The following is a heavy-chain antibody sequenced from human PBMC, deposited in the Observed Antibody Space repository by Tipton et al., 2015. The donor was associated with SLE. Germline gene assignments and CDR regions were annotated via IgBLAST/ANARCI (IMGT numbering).Heavy chain of an antibody. D-gene: IGHD3-3*01. CDR2: IYPGDSDT. Sequence: QLVQSGAEVKKPGESLKISCKGSGYSFTSYWIGWVRQMPGKGLEWMGIIYPGDSDTRYSPSFQGQVTISADKSISTTYLQWSSLKASDTAMYYCARPIFGVEKRDAFDIWGQGTMVTVSS. V-gene: IGHV5-51*03. CDR3: ARPIFGVEKRDAFDI. J-gene: IGHJ3*02. CDR1: GYSFTSYW.